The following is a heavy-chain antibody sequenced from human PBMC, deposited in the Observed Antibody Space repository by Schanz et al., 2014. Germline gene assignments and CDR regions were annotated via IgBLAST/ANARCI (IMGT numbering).Heavy chain of an antibody. D-gene: IGHD5-18*01. J-gene: IGHJ4*02. V-gene: IGHV3-11*01. Sequence: VQLVESGGGLVQPGGSLRLSCAASGFSISDHTMRWDRQAPGKGLEWVSYICSRRTVKYADSVKGRFTISRDNAKSSLYPQMGSLSVEDTAVYSCARDRVYSYGLPADYWGPGTLVTVSS. CDR3: ARDRVYSYGLPADY. CDR1: GFSISDHT. CDR2: ICSRRTV.